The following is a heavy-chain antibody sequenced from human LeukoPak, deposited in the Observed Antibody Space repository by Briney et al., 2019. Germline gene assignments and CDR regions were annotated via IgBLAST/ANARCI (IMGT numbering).Heavy chain of an antibody. D-gene: IGHD4-17*01. V-gene: IGHV3-23*01. CDR3: AKGLLSLYGDAYFDY. J-gene: IGHJ4*02. CDR2: ISGSGGST. Sequence: GGSLRLSCAASGFTFSSYWMHWVRQAPGKGLEWVSAISGSGGSTYYADSVKGRFTISRDNSKNTLYLQMNSLRAEDTAVYYCAKGLLSLYGDAYFDYWGQGTLVTVSS. CDR1: GFTFSSYW.